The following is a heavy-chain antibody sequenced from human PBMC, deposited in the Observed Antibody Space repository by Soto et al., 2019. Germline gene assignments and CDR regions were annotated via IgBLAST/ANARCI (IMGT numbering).Heavy chain of an antibody. Sequence: SQTLSLTCAISGDSVSSSSAAWSWIRQSPSRGLEWLGRTYYRSKWYNDYAVSVKSRITINPDTSKNQFSLQLNSVTPEDTAVYYCARTRVYDSYNYYGMAVWGQGTTVTVSS. CDR1: GDSVSSSSAA. CDR2: TYYRSKWYN. D-gene: IGHD3-3*01. CDR3: ARTRVYDSYNYYGMAV. V-gene: IGHV6-1*01. J-gene: IGHJ6*02.